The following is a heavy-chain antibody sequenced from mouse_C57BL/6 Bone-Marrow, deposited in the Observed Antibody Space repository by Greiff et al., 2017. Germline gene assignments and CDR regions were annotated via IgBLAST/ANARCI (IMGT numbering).Heavy chain of an antibody. CDR3: ASLGRDY. J-gene: IGHJ2*01. CDR2: IDPEDGDT. Sequence: VQLQQSGAGLVKPGASVKLSCTASGFNIKDYYMHWVKQWTEQGLEWIGRIDPEDGDTKYAPKFKGTVTITSDTSYNTAYLQIRSLTSEDTAVYDCASLGRDYGGQGTAPTVSA. V-gene: IGHV14-2*01. D-gene: IGHD4-1*01. CDR1: GFNIKDYY.